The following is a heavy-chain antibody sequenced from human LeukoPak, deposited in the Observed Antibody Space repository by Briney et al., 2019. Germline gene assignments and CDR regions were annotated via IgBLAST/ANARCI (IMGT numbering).Heavy chain of an antibody. J-gene: IGHJ4*02. Sequence: SETLSLTCAVYGGSFSGYYWSWIRQPPGKGLEWIGEINHSGSTNYNPSLKSRVTISVDTSKNQFSLKLSSVTAADTAVYYCARDEWELLGEPDYWGQGTLVTVSS. CDR2: INHSGST. CDR1: GGSFSGYY. D-gene: IGHD1-26*01. CDR3: ARDEWELLGEPDY. V-gene: IGHV4-34*01.